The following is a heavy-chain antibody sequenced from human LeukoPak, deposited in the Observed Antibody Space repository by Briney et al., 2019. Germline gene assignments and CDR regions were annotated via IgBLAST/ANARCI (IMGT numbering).Heavy chain of an antibody. CDR1: GGTFSSYA. J-gene: IGHJ6*02. D-gene: IGHD3-10*01. Sequence: ASVKVSCKASGGTFSSYAISWVRQATGQGLEWMGGIIPIFGTANYAQKFQGRVTITADESTSTAYMELSSLRSEDTAVYYCAISSLVRGVIHFYYYYGMDVWGQGTTVTVSS. CDR3: AISSLVRGVIHFYYYYGMDV. CDR2: IIPIFGTA. V-gene: IGHV1-69*13.